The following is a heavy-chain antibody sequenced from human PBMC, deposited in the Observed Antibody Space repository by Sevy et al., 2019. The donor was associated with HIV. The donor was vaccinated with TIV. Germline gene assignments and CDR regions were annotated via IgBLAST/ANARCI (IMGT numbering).Heavy chain of an antibody. V-gene: IGHV1-2*02. CDR3: ARARLVAPINWFDP. CDR2: INPNSGGT. Sequence: ASVKVSCKASGYTFTGYYIHWVRQAPGQGLEWMGWINPNSGGTNYAQKFQGRVTMTRDTSINTAYMELSRLRSDDTAVYYWARARLVAPINWFDPWGQGTLVTVSS. J-gene: IGHJ5*02. CDR1: GYTFTGYY. D-gene: IGHD3-16*01.